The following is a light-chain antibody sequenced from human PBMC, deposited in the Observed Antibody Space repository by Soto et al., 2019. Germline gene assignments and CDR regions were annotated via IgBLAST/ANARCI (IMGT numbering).Light chain of an antibody. CDR3: QQYYSSPT. CDR2: GPS. J-gene: IGKJ1*01. CDR1: QSISSNY. Sequence: EIVLTQSPAILSVSLGERATRSCRASQSISSNYLAWYQQKPGQAPRLLIYGPSGRASGIQDRFGVRGSGTDFTLTISRLEPEDFALYYCQQYYSSPTFGQGTKVDIK. V-gene: IGKV3-20*01.